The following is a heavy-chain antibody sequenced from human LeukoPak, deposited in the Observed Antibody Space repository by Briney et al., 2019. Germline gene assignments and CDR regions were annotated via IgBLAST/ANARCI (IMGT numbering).Heavy chain of an antibody. V-gene: IGHV4-30-4*07. Sequence: SQTLSLTCAVSGGSISSGGYSWSWLRQPPGKGLEWIGYIYYSGSTNYNPSLKSRVTISVDTSKNQFSLKLSSVTAADTAVYYCAREAFGENAFDIWGQGTMVTVSS. CDR3: AREAFGENAFDI. J-gene: IGHJ3*02. CDR2: IYYSGST. CDR1: GGSISSGGYS. D-gene: IGHD3-10*01.